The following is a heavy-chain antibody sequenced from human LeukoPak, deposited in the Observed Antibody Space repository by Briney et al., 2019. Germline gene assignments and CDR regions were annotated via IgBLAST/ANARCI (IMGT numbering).Heavy chain of an antibody. D-gene: IGHD4/OR15-4a*01. CDR1: GFSLTTSGVG. Sequence: SGPTLVNPTQTLTLTCAFSGFSLTTSGVGVGWVRQPPGKALEWLTLIYWDDDKRYSPSLKIRLTITEDTSKNQVVLTMTNMDPVDTATYYCARDFGDYFDYWGQGTLVTVSS. CDR2: IYWDDDK. V-gene: IGHV2-5*02. CDR3: ARDFGDYFDY. J-gene: IGHJ4*02.